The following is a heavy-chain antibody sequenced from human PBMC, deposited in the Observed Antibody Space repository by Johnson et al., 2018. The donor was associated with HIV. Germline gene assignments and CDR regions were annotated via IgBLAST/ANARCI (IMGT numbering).Heavy chain of an antibody. Sequence: VQLVESGGGLVQPGGSLRLSCAASGFIFSNYWMSWVRQAPGKGLEWVANIKQDGSEKYYVDSVKGRFTISRDNAKRSLFLQMNSLRVDDTAVYYCASPWGGRGLDALDVWGQGTMVAVSS. V-gene: IGHV3-7*03. J-gene: IGHJ3*01. D-gene: IGHD7-27*01. CDR3: ASPWGGRGLDALDV. CDR1: GFIFSNYW. CDR2: IKQDGSEK.